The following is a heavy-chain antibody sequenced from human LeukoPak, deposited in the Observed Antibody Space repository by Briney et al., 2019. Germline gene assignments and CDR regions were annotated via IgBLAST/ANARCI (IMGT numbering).Heavy chain of an antibody. CDR1: GYTFTSYG. CDR3: ASSRVYYDSSGPFDY. Sequence: ASVKVSCKASGYTFTSYGISWVRQAPGQGLEWMGWISAYNGNTNYAQKLLGRVTMTTDTSTSTAYMELRSLRSDDTAVYYCASSRVYYDSSGPFDYWGQGTLVTVSS. V-gene: IGHV1-18*01. J-gene: IGHJ4*02. D-gene: IGHD3-22*01. CDR2: ISAYNGNT.